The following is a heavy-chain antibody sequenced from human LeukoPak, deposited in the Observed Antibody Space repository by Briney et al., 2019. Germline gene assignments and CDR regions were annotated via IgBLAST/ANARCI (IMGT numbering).Heavy chain of an antibody. J-gene: IGHJ4*02. CDR2: IYYSGST. D-gene: IGHD1-26*01. V-gene: IGHV4-59*08. CDR1: GGSISSYY. Sequence: SETLSLTCTVSGGSISSYYWSWIRQPPGKGLEWIGYIYYSGSTNYNPSLKSRVTISVDTSKNQISLTLSSVAAADTAVYYCARASSGATDYWGQGTLVTVSS. CDR3: ARASSGATDY.